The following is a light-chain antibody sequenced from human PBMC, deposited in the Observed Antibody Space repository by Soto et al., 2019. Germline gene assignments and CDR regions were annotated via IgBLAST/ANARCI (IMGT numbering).Light chain of an antibody. Sequence: EIVMTQSPATLSVSPGERATLFCRASQSVSNNLAWYQQKPGQAPRLLIYGASNRATGIPARFSGSGSGTDFTLTISSLEPEDFAVYYCQDYGSSPQTFGQGTKVDIK. V-gene: IGKV3D-15*01. CDR3: QDYGSSPQT. J-gene: IGKJ1*01. CDR2: GAS. CDR1: QSVSNN.